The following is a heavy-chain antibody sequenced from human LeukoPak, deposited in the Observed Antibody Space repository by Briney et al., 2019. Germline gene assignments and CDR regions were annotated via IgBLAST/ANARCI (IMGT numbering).Heavy chain of an antibody. V-gene: IGHV3-30*02. D-gene: IGHD1-1*01. Sequence: PGGSLRLSCAASGFTFSTYGMHWVRQAPGKGLEWVAFIRYDGSNKYYADPVKGRFTISRDNSKNTLYLQMNSLTAEDTAVYFCAKDKDPWKSTSISDFDYWGQGTLVTVSS. CDR2: IRYDGSNK. CDR3: AKDKDPWKSTSISDFDY. CDR1: GFTFSTYG. J-gene: IGHJ4*02.